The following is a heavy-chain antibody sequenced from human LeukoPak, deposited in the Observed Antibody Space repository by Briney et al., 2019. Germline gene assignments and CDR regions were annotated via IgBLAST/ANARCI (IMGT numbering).Heavy chain of an antibody. CDR3: ARSGLGRGETDY. CDR2: IYHSGST. D-gene: IGHD3-16*01. CDR1: GGSISSSNW. Sequence: SETLSLTCAVSGGSISSSNWWSWVRQPPGKGLEWIGEIYHSGSTNYNPSLKSRVTMSVDKSKNQFSLKLSSVTAADTAVYYCARSGLGRGETDYWGQGTLVTVSS. J-gene: IGHJ4*02. V-gene: IGHV4-4*02.